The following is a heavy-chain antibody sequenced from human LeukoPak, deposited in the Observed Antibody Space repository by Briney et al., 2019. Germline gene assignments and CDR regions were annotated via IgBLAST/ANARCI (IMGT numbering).Heavy chain of an antibody. J-gene: IGHJ4*02. D-gene: IGHD6-13*01. CDR2: ISSSSSYI. CDR1: GFTFSSYS. CDR3: ARDRGSSWPLTAG. V-gene: IGHV3-21*01. Sequence: GGSLRLSCAASGFTFSSYSMNWVRQAPGKGLEWVSSISSSSSYIYYADSVKGRFTISRDNAKNSLYLQMNSLRAEDTAVYYCARDRGSSWPLTAGWGQGTLVTVFS.